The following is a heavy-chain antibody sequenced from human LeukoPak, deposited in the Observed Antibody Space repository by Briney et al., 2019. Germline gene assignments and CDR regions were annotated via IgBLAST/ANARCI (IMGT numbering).Heavy chain of an antibody. V-gene: IGHV3-33*08. CDR3: ARDEGVDNAFDI. J-gene: IGHJ3*02. CDR2: IWYDGSNK. D-gene: IGHD5-12*01. Sequence: GGSLRLSCAASGFTFSSYSMNWVRQAPGKGLEWVAVIWYDGSNKYYADSVKGRFTISRDDSKNTLYLQMNSLRAEDTAVYYCARDEGVDNAFDIWGQGTMVTVSS. CDR1: GFTFSSYS.